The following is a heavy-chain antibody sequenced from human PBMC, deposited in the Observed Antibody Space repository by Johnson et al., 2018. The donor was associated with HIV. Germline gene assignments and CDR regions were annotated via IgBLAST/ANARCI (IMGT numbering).Heavy chain of an antibody. CDR3: ARVGDGSGYYFDAFDI. Sequence: QVLLVESGGGVVQPGGSLRLSCAASGFSFSDYFVSWIRQAPGKGLEWVSYISSSGSTIYYADSVKGRFTISRDNAKNSLYLQMNSLRAEDTAVYYCARVGDGSGYYFDAFDIWGQGTMVTVSS. CDR2: ISSSGSTI. D-gene: IGHD3-22*01. V-gene: IGHV3-11*04. CDR1: GFSFSDYF. J-gene: IGHJ3*02.